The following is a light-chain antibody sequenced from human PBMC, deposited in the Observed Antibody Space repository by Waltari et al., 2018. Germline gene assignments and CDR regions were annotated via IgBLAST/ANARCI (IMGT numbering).Light chain of an antibody. CDR3: QQYITSPVT. J-gene: IGKJ5*01. CDR2: WAS. V-gene: IGKV4-1*01. Sequence: DIVMTQSPDSLAVSLGERATINCKSSQTVMYFSNNKDYLAWYLQKPGQPPKLLIYWASTRESGVPDRFSGSGSATNFTLTINSLQAEDVAVYWCQQYITSPVTFGQGTRLEIK. CDR1: QTVMYFSNNKDY.